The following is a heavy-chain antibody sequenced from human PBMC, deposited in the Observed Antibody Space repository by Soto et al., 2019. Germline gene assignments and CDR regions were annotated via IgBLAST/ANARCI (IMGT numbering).Heavy chain of an antibody. J-gene: IGHJ6*02. Sequence: PGGSLRLSCAASGFTFSSYGMHWVRQAPGKGLEWVAVIWYDGSNKYYADSVKGRFTISRDNSKNTLYLQMNSLRAEDTAVYYCAKDQGYYSSSGMVKYYYYGMDVWGQGTTVTVSS. CDR3: AKDQGYYSSSGMVKYYYYGMDV. D-gene: IGHD6-6*01. V-gene: IGHV3-33*06. CDR2: IWYDGSNK. CDR1: GFTFSSYG.